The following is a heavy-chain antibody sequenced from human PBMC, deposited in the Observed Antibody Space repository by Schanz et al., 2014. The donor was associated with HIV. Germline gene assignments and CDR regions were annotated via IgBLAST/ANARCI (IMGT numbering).Heavy chain of an antibody. CDR3: ARGEAITYYYHYYGMDV. Sequence: EVQLVESGGGLVQPGRSLRLSCAASGFTFDDYAMHWVRQAPGKGLEWVSGITWNSRSIGYADSVKGRFTISRDNAKNSLYLQMNSLRAEDTALYYCARGEAITYYYHYYGMDVWGQGTTVTVSS. CDR1: GFTFDDYA. J-gene: IGHJ6*02. V-gene: IGHV3-9*01. D-gene: IGHD1-20*01. CDR2: ITWNSRSI.